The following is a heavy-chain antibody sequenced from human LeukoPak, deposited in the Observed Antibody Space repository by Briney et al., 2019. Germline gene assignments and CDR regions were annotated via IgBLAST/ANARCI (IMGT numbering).Heavy chain of an antibody. Sequence: GRSLRLSCAASGFTFSSYAMHWVRQAPGKGLEWVAVISYDGSNKYYADSVKGRFTISRDNSKNTLYLQMNSLRAEDTAVYYCARALGIAGFDYWGQGTLVTVSS. D-gene: IGHD2-21*01. CDR1: GFTFSSYA. V-gene: IGHV3-30-3*01. CDR3: ARALGIAGFDY. J-gene: IGHJ4*02. CDR2: ISYDGSNK.